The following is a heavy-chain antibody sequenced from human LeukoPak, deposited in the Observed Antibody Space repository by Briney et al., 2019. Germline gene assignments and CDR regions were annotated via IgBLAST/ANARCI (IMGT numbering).Heavy chain of an antibody. CDR2: INPSGGST. V-gene: IGHV1-46*01. D-gene: IGHD3-22*01. Sequence: ASVKVSCKASGYTFTSYYMHWVRQAPGQGLEWMGIINPSGGSTSYAQKFQGRVTMTRDTSTSTVYMELSSLRSEDTAVYYCARGQYYYDSSGYYPIHFDYWGQGTLVTVSS. CDR3: ARGQYYYDSSGYYPIHFDY. CDR1: GYTFTSYY. J-gene: IGHJ4*02.